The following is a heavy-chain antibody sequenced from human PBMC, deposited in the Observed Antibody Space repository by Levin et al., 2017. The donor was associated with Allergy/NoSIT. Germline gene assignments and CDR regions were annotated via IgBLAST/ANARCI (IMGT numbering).Heavy chain of an antibody. CDR3: ARGRIAAALYYFDY. CDR1: GGTFSSYA. Sequence: EASVKVSCKASGGTFSSYAISWVRQAPGQGLEWMGGIIPIFGTANYAQKFQGRVTITADESTSTAYMELSSRRSEDTAVYYCARGRIAAALYYFDYWGQGTLVTVSS. CDR2: IIPIFGTA. J-gene: IGHJ4*02. V-gene: IGHV1-69*13. D-gene: IGHD6-13*01.